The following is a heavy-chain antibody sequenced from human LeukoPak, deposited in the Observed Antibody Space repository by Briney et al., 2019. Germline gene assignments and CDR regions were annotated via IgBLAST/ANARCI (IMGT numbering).Heavy chain of an antibody. CDR2: IYHSGST. CDR3: ARAAQFSFDY. CDR1: GGSISSSNW. J-gene: IGHJ4*02. Sequence: SETLSLTCAVSGGSISSSNWWSWVRQPPGKGLEWIGEIYHSGSTNYNPSLKSRVTISEDKSKNQFSLKLGSVTAADTAVYYCARAAQFSFDYWGQGTLVTVSS. V-gene: IGHV4-4*02.